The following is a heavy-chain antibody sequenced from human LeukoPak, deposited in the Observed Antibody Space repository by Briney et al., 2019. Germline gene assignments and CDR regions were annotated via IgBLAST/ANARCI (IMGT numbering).Heavy chain of an antibody. CDR3: ASTRRDGYPFDY. D-gene: IGHD5-24*01. CDR2: IYYIGST. CDR1: GASISSHF. Sequence: SETLSLTCTVSGASISSHFWTWIRQPPGKGLEWIGYIYYIGSTNYNPSLKSRVTISVDTSKNQFSLNLSPVTAADTAVYYCASTRRDGYPFDYWGQGTLVTVSS. J-gene: IGHJ4*02. V-gene: IGHV4-59*11.